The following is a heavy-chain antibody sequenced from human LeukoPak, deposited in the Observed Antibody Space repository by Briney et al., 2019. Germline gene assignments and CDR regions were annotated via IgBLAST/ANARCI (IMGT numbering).Heavy chain of an antibody. CDR3: ARDVRTVPYYYGMDV. Sequence: SETLSLTCAVYGGSFSGYYWSWIRQPPGKGLEWIGEINHSGSTNYNPSLKSRVTISVDTSKNQFSLKLSPVTAADTAVYYCARDVRTVPYYYGMDVWGQGTTVTVSS. D-gene: IGHD4-17*01. CDR2: INHSGST. J-gene: IGHJ6*02. V-gene: IGHV4-34*01. CDR1: GGSFSGYY.